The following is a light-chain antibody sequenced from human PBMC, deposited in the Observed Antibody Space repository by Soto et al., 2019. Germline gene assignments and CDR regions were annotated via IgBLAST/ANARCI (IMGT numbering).Light chain of an antibody. V-gene: IGKV3-20*01. CDR1: QTISNTF. CDR3: QQSYSTPYT. Sequence: EIVLTQSPGTLSLSPGERATLSCRASQTISNTFLAWYQQRPGQAPRLLIYGASGRAAGIPDRFSGSGSGTDFTLSISRLEPEDFATYYCQQSYSTPYTFGQGTKL. J-gene: IGKJ2*01. CDR2: GAS.